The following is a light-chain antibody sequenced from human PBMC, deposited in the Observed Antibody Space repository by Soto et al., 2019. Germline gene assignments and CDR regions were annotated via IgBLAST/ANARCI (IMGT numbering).Light chain of an antibody. CDR1: QSVSSSY. V-gene: IGKV3-20*01. Sequence: IVLTQSPRTLSLSPLGRGPLXGRTSQSVSSSYLAWYQQRPGQAPRLLIYDASTRATGIPDRVSGSGSGTDFTLTISRLEPEDFAVYSCHQYGRSPRTFGQGTRLETK. CDR3: HQYGRSPRT. J-gene: IGKJ5*01. CDR2: DAS.